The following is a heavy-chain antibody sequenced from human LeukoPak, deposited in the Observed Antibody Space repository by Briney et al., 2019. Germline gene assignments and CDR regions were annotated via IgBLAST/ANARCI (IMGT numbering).Heavy chain of an antibody. J-gene: IGHJ4*02. V-gene: IGHV1-8*01. CDR1: GYTFTSYD. Sequence: ASVKVSCKASGYTFTSYDINWVRQATGQGLEWMGWMNPNSGNTGYAQKFQGRVTMTRNTSIGTAYMELSSLRSEDTAVYYCAIARVENYYDSSGTTTLGYWGQGTLVTVSS. CDR3: AIARVENYYDSSGTTTLGY. D-gene: IGHD3-22*01. CDR2: MNPNSGNT.